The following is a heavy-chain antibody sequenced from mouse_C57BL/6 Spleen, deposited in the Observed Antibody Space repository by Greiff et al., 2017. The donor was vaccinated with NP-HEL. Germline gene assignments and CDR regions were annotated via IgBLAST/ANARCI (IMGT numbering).Heavy chain of an antibody. Sequence: EVQGVESGGGLVQPGGSLSLSCAASGFTFTDYYMSWVRQPPGKALEWLGFIRNKANGYTTEYSASVKGRFTISRDNSQSILYLQMNALRTEDSATYYCAKYYDSRGYAMDYWGQGTSVTVSS. CDR2: IRNKANGYTT. V-gene: IGHV7-3*01. CDR3: AKYYDSRGYAMDY. J-gene: IGHJ4*01. D-gene: IGHD1-1*01. CDR1: GFTFTDYY.